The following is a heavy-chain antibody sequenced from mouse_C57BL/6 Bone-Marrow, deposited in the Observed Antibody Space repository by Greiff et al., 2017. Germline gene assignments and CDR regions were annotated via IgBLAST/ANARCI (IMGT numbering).Heavy chain of an antibody. CDR1: GFTFSSYA. J-gene: IGHJ1*03. CDR3: ARDEGLYFDV. D-gene: IGHD3-3*01. V-gene: IGHV5-4*01. Sequence: DVMLVESGGGLVKPGGSLKLSCAASGFTFSSYAMSWVRQTPEKRLEWVATISDGGSYTYYPDNVKGRFTISRDNAKNNLYLQRSHLKSKDTAMYYCARDEGLYFDVWGTGTTVTVSS. CDR2: ISDGGSYT.